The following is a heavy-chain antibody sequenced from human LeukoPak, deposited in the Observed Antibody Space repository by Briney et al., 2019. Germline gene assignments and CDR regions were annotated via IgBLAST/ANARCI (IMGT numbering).Heavy chain of an antibody. CDR3: ARVSQYYYYGIDV. V-gene: IGHV3-7*01. CDR2: IKQVGSEK. Sequence: PGGSLRLSCAASGFTFSSYWMSWVRQAPGKGLEWVANIKQVGSEKYYVDSVKGRFTISRDNAKNSLYLQMNSLRAEDTAVYYCARVSQYYYYGIDVWGQGTTVTVSS. J-gene: IGHJ6*02. CDR1: GFTFSSYW.